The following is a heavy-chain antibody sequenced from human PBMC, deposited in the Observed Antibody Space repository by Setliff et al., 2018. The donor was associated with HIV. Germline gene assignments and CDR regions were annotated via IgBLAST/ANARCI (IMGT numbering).Heavy chain of an antibody. CDR2: INNDESIT. CDR3: VKWNYPNS. D-gene: IGHD1-7*01. Sequence: LRLSCAASGFTLIDHWMHWVRQVPGKGLVWVSRINNDESITNYADFVKGRFTMSRDSAKNTLYLQMNSLRVEDTAVYYCVKWNYPNSWGQGTLVTGSS. J-gene: IGHJ4*02. CDR1: GFTLIDHW. V-gene: IGHV3-74*01.